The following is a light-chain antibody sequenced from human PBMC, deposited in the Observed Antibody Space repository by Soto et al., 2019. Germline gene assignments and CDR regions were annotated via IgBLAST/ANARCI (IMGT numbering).Light chain of an antibody. J-gene: IGLJ3*02. CDR2: GDN. CDR1: SSNIGATYD. Sequence: QPVLTQPPSVSGAPGQRVTISCTGSSSNIGATYDVHWFQHLPGTAPKLLIYGDNNRPSGVPDRFSGSKSGTSASLAITGLQAEAEADYYCQSYDTSLSGWAFGGGTKLTVL. V-gene: IGLV1-40*01. CDR3: QSYDTSLSGWA.